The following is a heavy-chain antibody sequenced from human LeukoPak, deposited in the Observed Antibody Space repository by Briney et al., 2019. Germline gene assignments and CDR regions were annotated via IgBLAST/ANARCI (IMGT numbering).Heavy chain of an antibody. J-gene: IGHJ5*02. CDR3: ARMTRYSSGWYDWFDP. CDR1: GGTFSSYA. Sequence: GASVKVSCKASGGTFSSYAISWVRQAPGQGLEWMGGIIPIFGTANYAQKFQGRVTITADESTSTAYVELSSLRSEDTAVYYCARMTRYSSGWYDWFDPWGQGTLVTVSS. V-gene: IGHV1-69*13. CDR2: IIPIFGTA. D-gene: IGHD6-19*01.